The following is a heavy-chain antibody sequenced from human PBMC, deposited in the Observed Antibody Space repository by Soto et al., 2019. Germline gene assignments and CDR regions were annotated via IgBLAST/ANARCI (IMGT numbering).Heavy chain of an antibody. CDR2: ISGSSSYI. J-gene: IGHJ5*02. D-gene: IGHD3-10*01. V-gene: IGHV3-21*01. Sequence: PGGSLRLSCAASGFSFSSYSMNWVRQAPGTGLEWVSSISGSSSYIFYADSVKGRFTISRDNAKNSLYLHKNSLRAEDTAVYYCARGPVLRGVPSGFDPWGQGTLVTVSS. CDR3: ARGPVLRGVPSGFDP. CDR1: GFSFSSYS.